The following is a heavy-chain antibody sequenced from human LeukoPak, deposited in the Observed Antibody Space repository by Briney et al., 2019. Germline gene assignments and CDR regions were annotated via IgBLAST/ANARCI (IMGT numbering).Heavy chain of an antibody. J-gene: IGHJ5*02. Sequence: SETLSLTCTVSGDSISSSSYYWVWLRQPPGKGLEWIATIHYTGSTYYNPSLKSRVTISVDTSKNQFSLKLSSVTAADTAVYYCARCIAVAGGNWFDPWGQGTLVTVSS. D-gene: IGHD6-19*01. CDR1: GDSISSSSYY. CDR2: IHYTGST. V-gene: IGHV4-39*07. CDR3: ARCIAVAGGNWFDP.